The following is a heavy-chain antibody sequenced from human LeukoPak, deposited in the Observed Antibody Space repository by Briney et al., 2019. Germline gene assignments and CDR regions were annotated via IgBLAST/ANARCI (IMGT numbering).Heavy chain of an antibody. V-gene: IGHV1-3*01. CDR1: GYTFTSYA. CDR2: INAGNGNT. CDR3: ARGGVLRIFDY. J-gene: IGHJ4*02. D-gene: IGHD3-3*01. Sequence: ASVNVSCKASGYTFTSYAMHWVRQAPGQRLEWMGWINAGNGNTKYSQKFQGRVTITRDTSASTAYMELSSLRSEDTAVYYCARGGVLRIFDYWGQGTLVTVSS.